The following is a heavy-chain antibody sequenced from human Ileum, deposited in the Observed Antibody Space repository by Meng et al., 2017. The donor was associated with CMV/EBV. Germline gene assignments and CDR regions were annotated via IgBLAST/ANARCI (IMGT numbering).Heavy chain of an antibody. CDR1: GFTFGAYY. CDR3: VRGNYGFDY. D-gene: IGHD4-17*01. V-gene: IGHV3-11*01. J-gene: IGHJ4*02. Sequence: LGLSCAASGFTFGAYYMAWVRQAPGKGLEWVSYITGSGNTIYYADSVKGRFTISRDNAKSSLYLEINSLRAEDTAVYYCVRGNYGFDYWGQGTLVTVSS. CDR2: ITGSGNTI.